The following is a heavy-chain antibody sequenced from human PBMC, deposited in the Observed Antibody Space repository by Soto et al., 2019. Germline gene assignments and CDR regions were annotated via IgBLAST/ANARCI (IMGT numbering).Heavy chain of an antibody. CDR2: INWNGGST. J-gene: IGHJ6*02. CDR3: ARLEYSGSHSYGMAV. CDR1: GFTFDDYG. Sequence: GGSLRLSCAASGFTFDDYGMIWVRQAPGKGLEWVSGINWNGGSTGYADSVKGRFTISRDNAKNSLYLQMNSLRAEDTALYYCARLEYSGSHSYGMAVWGQGTTVTVSS. D-gene: IGHD1-26*01. V-gene: IGHV3-20*04.